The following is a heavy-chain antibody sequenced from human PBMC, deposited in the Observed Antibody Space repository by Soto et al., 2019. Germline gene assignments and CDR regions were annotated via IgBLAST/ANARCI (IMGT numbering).Heavy chain of an antibody. Sequence: PSETLSLTCTVSGDSIRSYYWTWIRQPPGKGLELIGYIYYSGSTRYNPSLKSRVTISVDMSKNQFSLKLSSVIAADTAVYYCARAYGGFDNGLDVWGQGTEVTVSS. CDR2: IYYSGST. J-gene: IGHJ6*02. CDR3: ARAYGGFDNGLDV. CDR1: GDSIRSYY. V-gene: IGHV4-59*01. D-gene: IGHD5-12*01.